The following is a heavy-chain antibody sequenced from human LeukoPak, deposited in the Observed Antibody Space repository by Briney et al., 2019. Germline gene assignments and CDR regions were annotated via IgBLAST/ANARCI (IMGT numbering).Heavy chain of an antibody. CDR3: ARLGCSGTSCYLDY. J-gene: IGHJ4*02. CDR2: IYPADSDT. V-gene: IGHV5-51*01. D-gene: IGHD2-2*01. CDR1: GYTFDSYW. Sequence: ESLTISCKASGYTFDSYWIGWVRQVPGKGLEWMGIIYPADSDTRYRPSFQGQVTISADRSISTAYLQWSGLKASDTAMYYCARLGCSGTSCYLDYWGQGTLVTVSS.